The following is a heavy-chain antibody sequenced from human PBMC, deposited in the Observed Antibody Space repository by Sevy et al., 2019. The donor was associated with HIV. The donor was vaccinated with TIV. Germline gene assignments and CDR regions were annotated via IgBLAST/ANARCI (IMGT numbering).Heavy chain of an antibody. V-gene: IGHV3-30*04. J-gene: IGHJ4*02. CDR3: ARDGGGDYFDY. D-gene: IGHD3-10*01. CDR1: GFSFSRYA. Sequence: GGYLRLSCAASGFSFSRYAMHWVRQAPGKGLEWMTVISYDGSNTYYVDSVKGRFTISIDNSKNTLYLQMNSLRAEDTAVYYCARDGGGDYFDYWGQGTLVTVSS. CDR2: ISYDGSNT.